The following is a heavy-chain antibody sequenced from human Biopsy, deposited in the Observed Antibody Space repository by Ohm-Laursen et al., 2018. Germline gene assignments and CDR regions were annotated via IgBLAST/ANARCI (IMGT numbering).Heavy chain of an antibody. CDR2: IKRDGSQS. V-gene: IGHV3-7*01. Sequence: GSLRLSCAASGFTFSTYCMTWVRQAPGKGLEWVANIKRDGSQSNHADSVEGRFTISRDNAKNSLYLQMNSLRAEDTAVYYCTRDTTYYAGTTYYDALDVWGQGTTVTVSS. J-gene: IGHJ3*01. CDR3: TRDTTYYAGTTYYDALDV. CDR1: GFTFSTYC. D-gene: IGHD2/OR15-2a*01.